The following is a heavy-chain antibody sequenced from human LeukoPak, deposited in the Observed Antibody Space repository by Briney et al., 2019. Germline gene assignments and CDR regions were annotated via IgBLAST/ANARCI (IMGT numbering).Heavy chain of an antibody. V-gene: IGHV4-39*01. CDR2: IYYSGST. CDR3: VHSRGYYSDDY. CDR1: GGSISSSSYY. Sequence: SETLSLTCTVSGGSISSSSYYWGWIRQPPGKGLEWIGSIYYSGSTYYNPSLKSRVTISVDTSKNQFSLQLSSVTAADTAVYYCVHSRGYYSDDYGGQGKRVIVSA. D-gene: IGHD3-22*01. J-gene: IGHJ4*02.